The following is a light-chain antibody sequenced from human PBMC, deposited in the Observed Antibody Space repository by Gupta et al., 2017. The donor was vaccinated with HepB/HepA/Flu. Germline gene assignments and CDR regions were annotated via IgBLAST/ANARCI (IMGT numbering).Light chain of an antibody. CDR2: AAS. J-gene: IGKJ4*01. CDR3: QKYNSAPPLT. Sequence: DIQMTQSRSSLSASVGYRVTITCRASQGISNYLAWYKQKPGKVPKLLIYAASTLQSGVPSRFSGSGSGTDFTLTISSLQPEDVATYYCQKYNSAPPLTFGGGTKVEIK. CDR1: QGISNY. V-gene: IGKV1-27*01.